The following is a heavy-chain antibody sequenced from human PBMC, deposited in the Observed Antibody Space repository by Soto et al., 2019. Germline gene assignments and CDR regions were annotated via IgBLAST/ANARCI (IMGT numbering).Heavy chain of an antibody. CDR2: IWYDGSNK. V-gene: IGHV3-33*01. CDR3: ARDSASVVVTAVGEY. CDR1: GFTFSSYG. Sequence: PGWSLRLSCAASGFTFSSYGMHLVRQAPGKGLEWVAVIWYDGSNKYYADSVKGRFTISRDNSKNTLYLQMNSLRAEDTAVYYCARDSASVVVTAVGEYWGEGTLVTVSS. J-gene: IGHJ4*02. D-gene: IGHD2-21*02.